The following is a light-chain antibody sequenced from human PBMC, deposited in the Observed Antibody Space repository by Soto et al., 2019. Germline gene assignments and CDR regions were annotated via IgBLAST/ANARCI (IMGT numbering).Light chain of an antibody. CDR1: SSNIGNNY. V-gene: IGLV1-51*01. J-gene: IGLJ2*01. Sequence: QSVLTQPPSVSAAPGQKVTISCSGSSSNIGNNYVSWYQQAPGAAPKLLIYDNNKRPSGIPDRFSGSKSGTSGTLDITGLQTGDEADYYCATWDGSLPGEVFGGGTKLTVL. CDR3: ATWDGSLPGEV. CDR2: DNN.